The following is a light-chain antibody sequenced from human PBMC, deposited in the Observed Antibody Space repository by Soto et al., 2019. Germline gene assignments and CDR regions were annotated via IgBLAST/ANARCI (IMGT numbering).Light chain of an antibody. CDR1: SSDLAIYNY. Sequence: QSVLTQPASLSGSPGQSITISCTGTSSDLAIYNYVSWYQQQPGKAPKIMIYHVTNRPSGASNRFSGSCSGNTASLTISGLQHEDEADYYCSLYSYSSNYVFGTGTKVTVL. CDR3: SLYSYSSNYV. V-gene: IGLV2-14*03. CDR2: HVT. J-gene: IGLJ1*01.